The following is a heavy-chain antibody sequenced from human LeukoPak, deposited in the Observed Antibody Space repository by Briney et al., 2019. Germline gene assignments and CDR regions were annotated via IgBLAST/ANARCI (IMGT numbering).Heavy chain of an antibody. V-gene: IGHV1-18*01. CDR3: ARATRYFDWYPPPFDMDV. D-gene: IGHD3-9*01. Sequence: ASVTVSCKASGYTFTGYGISWLLQDPGGGLVWMGWISAFSGNTDYAQTLQGRVTMTTDTSTNTAYMELRSLRADDTAVYYCARATRYFDWYPPPFDMDVWGKGTTVTISS. J-gene: IGHJ6*03. CDR2: ISAFSGNT. CDR1: GYTFTGYG.